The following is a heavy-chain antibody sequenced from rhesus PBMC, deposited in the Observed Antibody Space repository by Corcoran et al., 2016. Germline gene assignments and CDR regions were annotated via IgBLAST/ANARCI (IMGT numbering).Heavy chain of an antibody. CDR2: INSGGGST. J-gene: IGHJ4*01. Sequence: EVQLVESGGGLAKPGGSLRLSCAASGFTFSNYWMYWVRQAPGKGLEWISAINSGGGSTYYADSGKSRFTISRENAKNTLYLQRNSLRAEDTAVYYCAKDKYSSGWYYFDYWGQGVLVTVSS. CDR3: AKDKYSSGWYYFDY. D-gene: IGHD6-31*01. V-gene: IGHV3-28*02. CDR1: GFTFSNYW.